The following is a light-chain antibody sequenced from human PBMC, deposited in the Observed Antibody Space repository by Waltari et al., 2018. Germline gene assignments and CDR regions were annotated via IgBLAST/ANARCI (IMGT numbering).Light chain of an antibody. CDR3: SSHSSSSTYLV. CDR1: SNDLGTYDR. V-gene: IGLV2-18*02. J-gene: IGLJ2*01. CDR2: EVS. Sequence: QSALTQPPSVSGSLGQSVTISCTGTSNDLGTYDRVSWYQQPPGTAPKLVIYEVSDRPAGVPERFAGSRSGNTASLTISGLHTEDEADYYCSSHSSSSTYLVFGGGTKLTVL.